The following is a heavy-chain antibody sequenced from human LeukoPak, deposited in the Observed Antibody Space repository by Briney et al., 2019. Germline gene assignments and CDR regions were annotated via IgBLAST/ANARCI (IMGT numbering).Heavy chain of an antibody. CDR2: IYTSGST. CDR3: AREVIEYYYDSSGPKVDY. V-gene: IGHV4-4*07. J-gene: IGHJ4*02. CDR1: GGSIGGYY. Sequence: PSETLSLTCTVSGGSIGGYYWSWIGQPAGKGLEWIGRIYTSGSTNYNPSLKSRVTISVDTSKNQFSLKLSSVTAADTAVYYCAREVIEYYYDSSGPKVDYWGQGTLVTVSS. D-gene: IGHD3-22*01.